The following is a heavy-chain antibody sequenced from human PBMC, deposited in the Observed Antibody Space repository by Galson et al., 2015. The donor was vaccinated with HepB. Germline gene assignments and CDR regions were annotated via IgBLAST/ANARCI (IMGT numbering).Heavy chain of an antibody. CDR1: GGTFSSYV. CDR2: IIPIFGRG. V-gene: IGHV1-69*06. CDR3: ASAGDCSGGSCHEGH. D-gene: IGHD2-15*01. J-gene: IGHJ4*02. Sequence: SVKVSCKASGGTFSSYVISWVRQAPGQGLEWMGGIIPIFGRGNYARKFQGRVTISADKSTSTAYMELSSLRSEDTAVYYCASAGDCSGGSCHEGHWGQGTLVTVSS.